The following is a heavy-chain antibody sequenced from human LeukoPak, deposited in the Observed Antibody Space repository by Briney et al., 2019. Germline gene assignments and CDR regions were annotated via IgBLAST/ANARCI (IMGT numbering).Heavy chain of an antibody. Sequence: GGSLRLSXVASGFTFSSYWMSWVRQAPGKGLEWVANIKQDGSEKYYVDSVKGRFTISRDNAKNSLYLQMNSLRAEDTAVYYCARVIGDSTYMDVWGKGTTVTVPS. CDR2: IKQDGSEK. CDR1: GFTFSSYW. V-gene: IGHV3-7*01. CDR3: ARVIGDSTYMDV. D-gene: IGHD6-13*01. J-gene: IGHJ6*03.